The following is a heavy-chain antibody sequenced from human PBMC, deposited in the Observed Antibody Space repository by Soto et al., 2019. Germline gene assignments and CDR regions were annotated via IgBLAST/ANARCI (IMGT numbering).Heavy chain of an antibody. V-gene: IGHV5-10-1*01. J-gene: IGHJ4*02. CDR1: GYMFVNYW. D-gene: IGHD6-6*01. CDR3: ARGFEYSTSRAVGDF. CDR2: IDPSDAYT. Sequence: PXESLKISCKGSGYMFVNYWISWVRQMPGKGLEWMGRIDPSDAYTDYSPSFQGHVTISADKSISTAYLQWSSLEASDTAMYFCARGFEYSTSRAVGDFWGQGTLVTVSS.